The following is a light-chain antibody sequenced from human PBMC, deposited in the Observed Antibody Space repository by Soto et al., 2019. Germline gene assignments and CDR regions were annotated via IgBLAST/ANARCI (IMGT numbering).Light chain of an antibody. V-gene: IGKV1-9*01. CDR3: QQLNSFPIP. J-gene: IGKJ3*01. CDR2: GAS. Sequence: IQLTQSPSSLSASVGDRVTITCRARQGITSCLAWYQQKPGKAPKLLIYGASTLQSSVPPRFSVSGYGTDFTLTFGSREPEDFATYYCQQLNSFPIPFGPGTKGDIK. CDR1: QGITSC.